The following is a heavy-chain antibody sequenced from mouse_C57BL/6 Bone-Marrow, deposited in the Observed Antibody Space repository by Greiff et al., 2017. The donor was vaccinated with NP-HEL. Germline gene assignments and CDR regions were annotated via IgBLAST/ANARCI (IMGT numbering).Heavy chain of an antibody. V-gene: IGHV1-81*01. CDR3: ARFLLYI. Sequence: VQLQQSGAELARPGASVKLSCKASGYTFTSYGISWVRQRTGQGLEWIGEIYPRSGNTYYNEKFKGKATLTADKSSSTAYMELRRLTSEDTEDYDCARFLLYIWGQGTTLTVSS. CDR1: GYTFTSYG. CDR2: IYPRSGNT. J-gene: IGHJ2*01. D-gene: IGHD1-3*01.